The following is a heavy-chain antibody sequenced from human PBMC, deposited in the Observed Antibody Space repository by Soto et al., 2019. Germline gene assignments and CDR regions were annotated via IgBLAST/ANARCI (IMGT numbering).Heavy chain of an antibody. D-gene: IGHD3-10*01. J-gene: IGHJ6*03. CDR2: IYYSGTT. V-gene: IGHV4-39*01. CDR1: GGSISSDTSY. Sequence: SETLSLTCTVSGGSISSDTSYWGWIRQPPGKGLEWIATIYYSGTTYYNPSLKSRLTLSVDTSKNQFSLKLNSVTAADTAVYYCARSPPGGSWCYYYFSPEPYYLDFWGPGTTVIVSS. CDR3: ARSPPGGSWCYYYFSPEPYYLDF.